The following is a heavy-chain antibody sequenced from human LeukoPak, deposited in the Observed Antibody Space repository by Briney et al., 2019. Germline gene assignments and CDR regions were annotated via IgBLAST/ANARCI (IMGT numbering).Heavy chain of an antibody. CDR1: GFTFSSTS. J-gene: IGHJ4*02. D-gene: IGHD3-9*01. V-gene: IGHV3-23*01. Sequence: PGGSLRLSCAASGFTFSSTSMSWVRQAPGKGLEWVSTISASGISTYYSDSVKGRFTISRDNSKNTLYLQMNSLRAEDTAVYYCAKGDNDILTGYYNSFDYWGQGTLVTVSS. CDR2: ISASGIST. CDR3: AKGDNDILTGYYNSFDY.